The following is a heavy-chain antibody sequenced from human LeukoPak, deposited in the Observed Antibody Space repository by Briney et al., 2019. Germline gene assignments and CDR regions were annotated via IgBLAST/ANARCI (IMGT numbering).Heavy chain of an antibody. CDR3: TRRVDATRWYDP. J-gene: IGHJ5*02. V-gene: IGHV3-74*01. D-gene: IGHD2-15*01. CDR1: GFSFSTDW. CDR2: ISNDGTTT. Sequence: GGSLRLSCAASGFSFSTDWMHWVRQAPGEGLVWVSRISNDGTTTIYADSVKGRFTISRDNAKNTLYLQMDSLRAEDTAVYYCTRRVDATRWYDPWGQGTLVTVSS.